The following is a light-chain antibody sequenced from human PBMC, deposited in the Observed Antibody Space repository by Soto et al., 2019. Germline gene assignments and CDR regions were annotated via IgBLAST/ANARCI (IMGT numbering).Light chain of an antibody. Sequence: QSALTQPASVSGSPGQSITISCTGTTSDVGGYNYVSWYQQHPGKAPKLLIYEVRNRPSGVSNRFSGSKSGNTASLTISGLQPEDEADYYCSSYTSSSPYVFGTGTQLTVL. J-gene: IGLJ1*01. CDR3: SSYTSSSPYV. CDR1: TSDVGGYNY. V-gene: IGLV2-14*01. CDR2: EVR.